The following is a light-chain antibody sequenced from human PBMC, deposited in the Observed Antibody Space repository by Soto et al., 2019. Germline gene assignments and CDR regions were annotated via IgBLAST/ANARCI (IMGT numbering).Light chain of an antibody. V-gene: IGKV3-11*01. CDR1: QSISSY. J-gene: IGKJ4*01. CDR2: DAA. Sequence: EIVLTQSPATLSLSPGERTTLSCRASQSISSYLAWYRQKPGQAPRLLIYDAAKRATGIPARFSGSGSGTDFTLTISSLEPEDFAVYYCQQRSNWGLTFGGGTKVDIK. CDR3: QQRSNWGLT.